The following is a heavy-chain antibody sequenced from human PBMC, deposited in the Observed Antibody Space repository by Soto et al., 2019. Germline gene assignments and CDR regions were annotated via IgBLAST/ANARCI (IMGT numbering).Heavy chain of an antibody. CDR3: ARDSGYYTTLYYFDY. V-gene: IGHV1-18*01. J-gene: IGHJ4*02. CDR2: ISAYNGNT. D-gene: IGHD3-22*01. CDR1: GYTFTSYG. Sequence: ASVKVSCMASGYTFTSYGISWVRQAPGQGLEWMGWISAYNGNTNYVQKLQGRVTMTTDASTSTAYIELRSLRSDETGVYYCARDSGYYTTLYYFDYWGQGTLVTVSS.